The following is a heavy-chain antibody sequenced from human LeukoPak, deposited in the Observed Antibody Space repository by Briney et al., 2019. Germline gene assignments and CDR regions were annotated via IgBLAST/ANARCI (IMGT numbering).Heavy chain of an antibody. V-gene: IGHV3-23*01. CDR3: ARTIAQYTNSWLYYYYGMDV. D-gene: IGHD6-13*01. Sequence: GGSRRPSCTVPGLPFNSYAMSWVRQAPGRGLGWASSISGNGDDTYHADSVKGRFTVSRDNSKSTLYLQMNSLRAEDTAVFYCARTIAQYTNSWLYYYYGMDVWGQGTTVTISS. J-gene: IGHJ6*02. CDR1: GLPFNSYA. CDR2: ISGNGDDT.